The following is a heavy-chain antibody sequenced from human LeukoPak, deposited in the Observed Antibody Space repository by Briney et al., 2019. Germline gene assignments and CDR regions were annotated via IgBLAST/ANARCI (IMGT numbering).Heavy chain of an antibody. V-gene: IGHV1-24*01. J-gene: IGHJ3*02. D-gene: IGHD1-26*01. Sequence: GASVKVSCKVSGYTLTELSMHWVRQAPGKGLEWMGGFDPEDGETIYAQKFQGRVTMTEDTSTDTAYMELSSLRSEDTAVYYCATLVGANLGSVAFDIWGQGTMVTVSS. CDR3: ATLVGANLGSVAFDI. CDR1: GYTLTELS. CDR2: FDPEDGET.